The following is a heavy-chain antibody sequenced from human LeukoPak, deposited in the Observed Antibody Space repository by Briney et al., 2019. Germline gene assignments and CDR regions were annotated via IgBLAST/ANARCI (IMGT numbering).Heavy chain of an antibody. CDR2: IIPIFGTA. Sequence: GASVKVSCKASGGTFSSYAISWVRQAPGQGLEWMGGIIPIFGTANYAQKFQGRVTITADESTSTAYMELSSLRSEDTAVYYCARDPFGDCGGDCYPDYWGQGTLVTVSS. V-gene: IGHV1-69*13. CDR3: ARDPFGDCGGDCYPDY. D-gene: IGHD2-21*01. J-gene: IGHJ4*02. CDR1: GGTFSSYA.